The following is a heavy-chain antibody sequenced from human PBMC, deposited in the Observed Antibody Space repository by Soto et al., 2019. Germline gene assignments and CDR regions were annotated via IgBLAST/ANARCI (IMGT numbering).Heavy chain of an antibody. J-gene: IGHJ4*02. CDR1: GVSVRGSVSRYY. D-gene: IGHD2-15*01. Sequence: SETLSLTCTVSGVSVRGSVSRYYWSWIRQPPGKGLEWIGSIYYSGTINYNSSLKSRVTISIDTSKNQFSLKLSSVTAADTAVYYCARRYGGTFDYWGPGTLVTVSS. CDR2: IYYSGTI. CDR3: ARRYGGTFDY. V-gene: IGHV4-61*01.